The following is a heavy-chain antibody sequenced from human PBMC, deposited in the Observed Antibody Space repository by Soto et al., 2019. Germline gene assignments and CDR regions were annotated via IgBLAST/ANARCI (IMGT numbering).Heavy chain of an antibody. D-gene: IGHD3-9*01. CDR1: GGSFSGYY. J-gene: IGHJ6*02. V-gene: IGHV4-34*01. Sequence: SETLSLTCAVYGGSFSGYYCSWIRQPPGKGLEWIGEINHSGSTNYNPSLKSRVTISVDTSKNHFSRKLSAVTAADTAVYYCARAVSRGPPRETGPDPRANYYYYYGMDVLGQLTTVTVSS. CDR3: ARAVSRGPPRETGPDPRANYYYYYGMDV. CDR2: INHSGST.